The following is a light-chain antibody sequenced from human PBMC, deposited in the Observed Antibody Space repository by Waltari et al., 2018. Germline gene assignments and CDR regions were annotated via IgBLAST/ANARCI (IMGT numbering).Light chain of an antibody. CDR2: GAS. CDR3: HQYNTWPKT. V-gene: IGKV3-15*01. Sequence: EIVLTQSQATLSVSPGERATLSCRASQSVINNLAWYQQKPGQAPRLLIYGASRRTSDVPVRFSGSGSGTEFTLTISSLRSGDAAMYYCHQYNTWPKTFGQGTKVEI. CDR1: QSVINN. J-gene: IGKJ1*01.